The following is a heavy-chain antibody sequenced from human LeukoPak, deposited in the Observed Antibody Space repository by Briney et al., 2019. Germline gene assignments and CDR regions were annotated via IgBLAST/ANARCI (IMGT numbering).Heavy chain of an antibody. D-gene: IGHD3-10*01. CDR3: ARHTGYYGSGSQIDY. CDR1: GDNVSSKNSA. V-gene: IGHV6-1*01. Sequence: SQTLSLTCAISGDNVSSKNSAWNWIRQSPLRGLEWLGRTYYRSKWSRDYAVSVRSRIAINPDTSKNQFSLKLSSVTAADTAVYYCARHTGYYGSGSQIDYWGQGTLVTVSS. CDR2: TYYRSKWSR. J-gene: IGHJ4*02.